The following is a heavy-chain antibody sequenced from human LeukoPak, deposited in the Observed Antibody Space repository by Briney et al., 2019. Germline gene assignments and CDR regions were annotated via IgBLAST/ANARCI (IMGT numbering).Heavy chain of an antibody. CDR1: GFTFSSYA. CDR2: ISYDGSNK. J-gene: IGHJ6*04. CDR3: ARDLWDIVVVPAAMRDYYYYGMDV. Sequence: PGGSLRLSCAASGFTFSSYAMHWVRQAPGKGLEWVAVISYDGSNKYYADSVKGRFTISRDNSKNTLYLQMNSLRAEDTAVYYCARDLWDIVVVPAAMRDYYYYGMDVWGKGTTVTVSS. V-gene: IGHV3-30*04. D-gene: IGHD2-2*01.